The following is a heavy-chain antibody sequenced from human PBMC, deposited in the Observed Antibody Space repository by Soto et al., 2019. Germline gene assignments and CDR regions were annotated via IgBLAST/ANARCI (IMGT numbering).Heavy chain of an antibody. Sequence: PSETLSLTCAVSGGSFSGYYWSWIRQPPGKGLEWIGEINHSGSTNYNPSLKSRVTISVDTSKIQFSLKLSSVTAADTAVYYCARVGLEPPYYYYYMDVWGKGTTVTVSS. CDR1: GGSFSGYY. D-gene: IGHD1-1*01. CDR2: INHSGST. J-gene: IGHJ6*03. V-gene: IGHV4-34*01. CDR3: ARVGLEPPYYYYYMDV.